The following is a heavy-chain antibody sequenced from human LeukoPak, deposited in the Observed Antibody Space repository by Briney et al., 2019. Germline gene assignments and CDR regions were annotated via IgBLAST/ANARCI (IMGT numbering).Heavy chain of an antibody. J-gene: IGHJ5*02. CDR3: ARNPIAMVRGVIRDNWFDP. Sequence: PSETLSLTCTVSGASITSYYWSWLRQPPGKGLEWIGNMPYSGSTTYNPFLKSRVTISVDTSKNQLSLKLSSVTAADTAVYLCARNPIAMVRGVIRDNWFDPWGQGTLVTVSS. V-gene: IGHV4-59*01. CDR2: MPYSGST. D-gene: IGHD3-10*01. CDR1: GASITSYY.